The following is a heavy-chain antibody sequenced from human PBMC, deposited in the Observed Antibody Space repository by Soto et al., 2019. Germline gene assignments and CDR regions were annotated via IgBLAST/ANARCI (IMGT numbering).Heavy chain of an antibody. J-gene: IGHJ5*02. Sequence: GGSLRLSCAASGFTFSSYAMSWVRQAPGKGLEWVSAISGTGGSTYYADSVKGRFTISRDNSKNTLYLQMNSLRAEDTAVYYCAKENRQLLYTVDNWFDPWGQGTLVTVSS. CDR3: AKENRQLLYTVDNWFDP. D-gene: IGHD2-2*02. V-gene: IGHV3-23*01. CDR1: GFTFSSYA. CDR2: ISGTGGST.